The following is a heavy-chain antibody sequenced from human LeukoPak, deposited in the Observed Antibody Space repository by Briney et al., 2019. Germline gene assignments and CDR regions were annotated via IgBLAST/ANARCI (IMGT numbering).Heavy chain of an antibody. CDR3: ARDSRYYYDSSGYYSSLGY. J-gene: IGHJ4*02. CDR1: GYTFTSYY. V-gene: IGHV1-46*01. D-gene: IGHD3-22*01. CDR2: INPSGGST. Sequence: SVKVSCKASGYTFTSYYMHWVRQAPGQGLEWMGIINPSGGSTSYAQKFQGRVTMTRDTSTSTVYMELSSLRSEDTAVYYCARDSRYYYDSSGYYSSLGYWGQGTLVTVSS.